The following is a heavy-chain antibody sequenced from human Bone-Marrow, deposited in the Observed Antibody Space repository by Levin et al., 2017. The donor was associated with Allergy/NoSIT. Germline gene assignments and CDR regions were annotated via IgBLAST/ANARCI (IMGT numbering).Heavy chain of an antibody. D-gene: IGHD2-2*01. CDR3: TTSGPIVVPDAIEYYYYSMDF. CDR2: IKSKTDGGTT. CDR1: GFTFSNPW. Sequence: NPGGSLRLSCAGSGFTFSNPWMTWVRQAPGKGLEWVGRIKSKTDGGTTDYAAPVKGRFTISRDDSKNTVYLQMNSLKTEDTAVYYCTTSGPIVVPDAIEYYYYSMDFWGKGTTVTVSS. J-gene: IGHJ6*03. V-gene: IGHV3-15*01.